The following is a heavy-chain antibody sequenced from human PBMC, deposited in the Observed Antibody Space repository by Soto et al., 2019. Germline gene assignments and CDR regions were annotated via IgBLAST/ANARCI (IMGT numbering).Heavy chain of an antibody. D-gene: IGHD6-19*01. CDR3: ARGNIGVAGVLDF. CDR1: GGSISSGGYS. Sequence: TLSLTCAVSGGSISSGGYSWSWIRQPPGKGLEWIGYIYYSGSTNYNPSLKSRVTISVDTSKSQFSLKLSSVTPADTAVYYCARGNIGVAGVLDFWGQGSLVTVSS. J-gene: IGHJ4*02. V-gene: IGHV4-61*08. CDR2: IYYSGST.